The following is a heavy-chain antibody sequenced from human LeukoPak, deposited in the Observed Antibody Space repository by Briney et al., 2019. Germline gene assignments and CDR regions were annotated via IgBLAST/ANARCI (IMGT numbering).Heavy chain of an antibody. V-gene: IGHV3-69-1*02. J-gene: IGHJ4*02. CDR3: ARGHQLLYSALKGNNYFDY. CDR2: INSRSTI. CDR1: GFTFSNYW. D-gene: IGHD2-2*02. Sequence: GGSLRLSCAASGFTFSNYWMSWVRQPPGKGLEWLAYINSRSTIFYADSVKGRFTISRDNAKNSLYLQMNSLRVEDTAVYYCARGHQLLYSALKGNNYFDYWGQGTLVTVSS.